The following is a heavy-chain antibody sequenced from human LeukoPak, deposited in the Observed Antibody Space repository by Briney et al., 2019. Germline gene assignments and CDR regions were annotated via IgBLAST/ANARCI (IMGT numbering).Heavy chain of an antibody. D-gene: IGHD2-21*02. CDR3: ATLGXDKTXXXXXY. J-gene: IGHJ4*02. Sequence: VSVKVSCKTSGYTFIDYYVHWIRQAPGQGLEWMGRINPSTGGTDFAQKFQGKVSMTRDTSISTAYMELSRLGSDDTAVYYCATLGXDKTXXXXXYWXQG. CDR2: INPSTGGT. V-gene: IGHV1-2*06. CDR1: GYTFIDYY.